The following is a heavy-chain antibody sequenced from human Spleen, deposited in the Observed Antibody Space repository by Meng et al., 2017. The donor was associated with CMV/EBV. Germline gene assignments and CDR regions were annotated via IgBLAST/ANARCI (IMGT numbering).Heavy chain of an antibody. CDR2: INTRNDQT. CDR1: GFTFNSYA. V-gene: IGHV3-23*01. D-gene: IGHD4/OR15-4a*01. CDR3: ARDPYGGTLY. J-gene: IGHJ4*02. Sequence: LSCAASGFTFNSYAMSWVRQAPGKGLEWVSIINTRNDQTYCIDSVKGRFTISGDSSDKTLYLQMNSLRVEDTAVYYCARDPYGGTLYWGQGALVTVSS.